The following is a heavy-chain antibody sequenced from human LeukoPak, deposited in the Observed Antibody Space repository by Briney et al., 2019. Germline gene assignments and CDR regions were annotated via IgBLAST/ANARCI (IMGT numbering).Heavy chain of an antibody. CDR2: ISYDVSNK. CDR3: AKGPQVLEWLLSYGMDV. Sequence: PGRSLRLSCAASGFTFSSYGMHWVRQAPGKGLEWVADISYDVSNKYYADSVKGRFTISRDNSKNTLYLQMNSLRAEDTAVYYCAKGPQVLEWLLSYGMDVWGQGTTVTVSS. V-gene: IGHV3-30*18. CDR1: GFTFSSYG. J-gene: IGHJ6*02. D-gene: IGHD3-3*01.